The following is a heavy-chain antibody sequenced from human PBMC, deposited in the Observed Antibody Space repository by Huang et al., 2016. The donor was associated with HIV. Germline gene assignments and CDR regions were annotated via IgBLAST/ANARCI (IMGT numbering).Heavy chain of an antibody. CDR1: GYTFSTYS. Sequence: CVASGYTFSTYSMNWVRQAPGKGLEWVSYISKTSGATSYAESVKGRCTVSRDNVKNSLYLQMNRLRVEDTAMYYCVRDSSSGLQLRYWGQGALVIVS. V-gene: IGHV3-48*01. CDR3: VRDSSSGLQLRY. CDR2: ISKTSGAT. D-gene: IGHD3-22*01. J-gene: IGHJ4*02.